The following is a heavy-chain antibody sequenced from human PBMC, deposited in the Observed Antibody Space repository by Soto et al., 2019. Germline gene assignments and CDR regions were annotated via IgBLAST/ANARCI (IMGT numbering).Heavy chain of an antibody. CDR2: ISSSGTTT. CDR1: GFTFSDYY. CDR3: ARVGISVHFDY. V-gene: IGHV3-11*01. Sequence: QVQLVESGGGLIKPGGSLRLSCAASGFTFSDYYMSWIRQAPGKGLEWVSYISSSGTTTYYADSVKGRFSISRDNAKNSLYLRMNSLRAEGTAVYYCARVGISVHFDYWGQGSWVTVSS. J-gene: IGHJ4*02. D-gene: IGHD1-26*01.